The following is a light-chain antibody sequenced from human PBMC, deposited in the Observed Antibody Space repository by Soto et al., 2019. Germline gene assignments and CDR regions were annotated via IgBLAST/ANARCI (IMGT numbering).Light chain of an antibody. V-gene: IGLV1-44*01. J-gene: IGLJ1*01. CDR1: SSNIGSNT. CDR3: AAWDDSLNGYV. CDR2: SIY. Sequence: QSVLTQPPSASGTPGQRVTISCSGSSSNIGSNTVNWYQQLPGTAPKLLIYSIYQRPSGVPDRFSGYKSGTSASLAISGLQSEDEADYYCAAWDDSLNGYVFGTGTKLTVL.